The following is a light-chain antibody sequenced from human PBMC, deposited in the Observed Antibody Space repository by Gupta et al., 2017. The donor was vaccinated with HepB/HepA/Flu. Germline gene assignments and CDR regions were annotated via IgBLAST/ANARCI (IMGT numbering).Light chain of an antibody. V-gene: IGLV1-40*01. CDR3: QSYDSSLSVLV. CDR2: GNI. Sequence: QSVLTQPPSVSGAPGQRVTISCTGSTSNIAAYNDVHWYQQLPGTVPKLLIYGNIHRPSGVPDRFSGSKSGTSASLAITGLQAEDEADDYCQSYDSSLSVLVFGGGTKLTVL. J-gene: IGLJ3*02. CDR1: TSNIAAYND.